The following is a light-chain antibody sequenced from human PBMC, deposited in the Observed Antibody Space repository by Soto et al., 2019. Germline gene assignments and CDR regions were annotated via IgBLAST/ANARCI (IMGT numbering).Light chain of an antibody. J-gene: IGKJ1*01. CDR2: RAS. V-gene: IGKV3-20*01. CDR1: QSVSSNY. CDR3: QQYGSSGT. Sequence: EIVLTQSPGTLSLSPGERATLSCRASQSVSSNYLAWYQQKPGQAPKVLIYRASIRATGVPDRFSGSGFGTDFTLTISRLEPEDFAVYYCQQYGSSGTFGQGTKVDIK.